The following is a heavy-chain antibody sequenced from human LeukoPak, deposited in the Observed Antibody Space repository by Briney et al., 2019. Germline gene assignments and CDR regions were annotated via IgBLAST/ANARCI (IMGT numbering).Heavy chain of an antibody. J-gene: IGHJ4*02. Sequence: TLSLTCTVSGGSISSYYWSWIRQPPGKALVWLARIDWDDDKYYSTSLKTRLTISKDTSKNQVVLTMTNMDPVDTATYYCARIIVGAINYFDYWGQGTLVTVSS. CDR1: GGSISSYYW. CDR2: IDWDDDK. CDR3: ARIIVGAINYFDY. V-gene: IGHV2-70*11. D-gene: IGHD1-26*01.